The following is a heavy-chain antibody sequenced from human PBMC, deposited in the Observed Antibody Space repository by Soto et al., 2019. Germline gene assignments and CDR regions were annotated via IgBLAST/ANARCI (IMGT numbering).Heavy chain of an antibody. V-gene: IGHV4-34*01. D-gene: IGHD3-3*01. CDR2: INHSGST. CDR3: ARGDYDFWSGYSARVYGMDV. J-gene: IGHJ6*02. Sequence: PSETLSLTCAVYGGSFSGYYWSWIRQPPGKGLEWIGEINHSGSTNYNPSLKSRVTISVDTSKNQFSLKLSSVTAADTAVYYCARGDYDFWSGYSARVYGMDVWGQGTTVTVSS. CDR1: GGSFSGYY.